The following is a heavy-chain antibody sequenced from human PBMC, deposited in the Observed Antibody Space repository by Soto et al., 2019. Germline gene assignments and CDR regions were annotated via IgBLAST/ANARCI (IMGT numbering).Heavy chain of an antibody. Sequence: GGTLRLSCTASGFTFGDYAMSWVRQAPGKGLEWVGFIRSKAYGGTTEYAASVKGRFTISRDDSKSIAYLQMNSLKTEDTAVYYCTRDQVGVTADWFDPWGQGTLVTVSS. CDR1: GFTFGDYA. J-gene: IGHJ5*02. CDR3: TRDQVGVTADWFDP. D-gene: IGHD1-26*01. CDR2: IRSKAYGGTT. V-gene: IGHV3-49*04.